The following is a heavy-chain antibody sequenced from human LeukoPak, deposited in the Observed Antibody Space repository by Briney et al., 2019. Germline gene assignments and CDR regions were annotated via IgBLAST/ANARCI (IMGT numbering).Heavy chain of an antibody. CDR1: GGSFSRYY. D-gene: IGHD1-1*01. Sequence: SETLSLTCAVYGGSFSRYYWSWIRQSPGRGLEWIAEIDHRGDTNYNPSVKSRVTISVDTSKNQFSLKVRSLSAADTAVYYCARGPTISETGYFNFWGQGTLVTVSS. CDR3: ARGPTISETGYFNF. CDR2: IDHRGDT. J-gene: IGHJ4*03. V-gene: IGHV4-34*01.